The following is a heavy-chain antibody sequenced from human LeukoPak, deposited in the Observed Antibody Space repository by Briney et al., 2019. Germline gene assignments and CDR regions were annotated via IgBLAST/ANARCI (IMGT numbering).Heavy chain of an antibody. J-gene: IGHJ4*02. CDR1: GFTVSSNY. Sequence: PGGSLRLSCAASGFTVSSNYMTWVRQAPGKGLEWVSLIYSAGSTYYADSVKGRFTISRDNSKNTLYLQMDSLRAEDTAVYYCVIAATRDGLFDYWGQGTLVTVSP. V-gene: IGHV3-66*01. CDR2: IYSAGST. D-gene: IGHD5-24*01. CDR3: VIAATRDGLFDY.